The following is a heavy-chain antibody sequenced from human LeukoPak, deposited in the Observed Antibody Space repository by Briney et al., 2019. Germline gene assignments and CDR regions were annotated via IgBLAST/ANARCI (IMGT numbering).Heavy chain of an antibody. CDR1: GFTFSSYA. J-gene: IGHJ6*02. Sequence: GGSLRLSCAASGFTFSSYAMSWVRQAPGKGLEWVSAISGSGGSTYYADSVQGRFTISRDSSKNTLYLQMNSLRVEDTAVYYCAKGGLRRDYYYGMDVWGQGTTVTVSS. CDR3: AKGGLRRDYYYGMDV. V-gene: IGHV3-23*01. CDR2: ISGSGGST.